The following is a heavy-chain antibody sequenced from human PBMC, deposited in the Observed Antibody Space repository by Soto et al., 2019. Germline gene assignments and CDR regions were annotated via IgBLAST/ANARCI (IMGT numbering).Heavy chain of an antibody. J-gene: IGHJ6*02. CDR3: AKVSSDRGYYFYGMDV. CDR2: ISYDGSDR. CDR1: GFTFRSYG. V-gene: IGHV3-30*18. Sequence: QVQLVESGGGVVQPGRSLRLSCAASGFTFRSYGMHWVRQAPGKGLEWVAVISYDGSDRYYADSVKGRFTISRDNSKNTLYLQMSSLRAEDTAVDYCAKVSSDRGYYFYGMDVWGQGPTVTVSS. D-gene: IGHD3-10*01.